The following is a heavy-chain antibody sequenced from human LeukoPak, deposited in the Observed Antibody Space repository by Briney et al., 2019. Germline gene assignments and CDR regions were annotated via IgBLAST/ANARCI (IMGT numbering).Heavy chain of an antibody. J-gene: IGHJ3*02. V-gene: IGHV4-34*01. D-gene: IGHD3-22*01. CDR3: ARGDYYDSSGYYYAAFDI. Sequence: SETLSLTCALYGGSFSGYYWSWIRQPPGKGLEWIGEINHSGSTNYNPSLKSRVTISVDTSKNQFSLKLSSVTAADTAVYYCARGDYYDSSGYYYAAFDIWGQGTMVTVSS. CDR1: GGSFSGYY. CDR2: INHSGST.